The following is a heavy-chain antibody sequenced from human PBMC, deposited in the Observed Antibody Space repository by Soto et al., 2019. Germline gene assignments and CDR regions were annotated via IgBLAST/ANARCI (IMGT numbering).Heavy chain of an antibody. Sequence: SETLSLTCTVSGGSISSYYWSWIRQPPGKGLEWIGYISYSGSTDYNPSLKGRVAISGDMSKIQFSLRLRSVTAADTAVYYCVRMSYGYYFDYWGQGTLVTVSS. J-gene: IGHJ4*02. CDR2: ISYSGST. CDR3: VRMSYGYYFDY. V-gene: IGHV4-59*08. D-gene: IGHD4-17*01. CDR1: GGSISSYY.